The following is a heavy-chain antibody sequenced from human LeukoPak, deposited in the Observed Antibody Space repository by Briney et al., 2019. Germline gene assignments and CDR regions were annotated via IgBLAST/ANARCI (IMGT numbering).Heavy chain of an antibody. V-gene: IGHV4-30-4*01. CDR2: IYYSGST. CDR3: ARWDSSSSLIRQPHDAFDI. CDR1: GGSISSGDYY. D-gene: IGHD6-6*01. Sequence: SQTLSLTCTVSGGSISSGDYYWSWIRQPPGKGLEWIGYIYYSGSTYYNPSLKSRVTISVDTSKNQFSLKLSSVTAADTAVYYCARWDSSSSLIRQPHDAFDIWGQGTMVTVSS. J-gene: IGHJ3*02.